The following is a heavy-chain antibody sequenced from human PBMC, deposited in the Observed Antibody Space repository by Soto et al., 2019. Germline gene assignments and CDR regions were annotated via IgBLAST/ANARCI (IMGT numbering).Heavy chain of an antibody. Sequence: VQLVESGGALVKPGGSLRLSCVGSGFTFSDHYMSWIRQAPGKGLEWVSYIFRSETTIYYADSVRGRFTISRDDAKKSLYLQMNSLRAEDTAVYYCARGHYGLDVWGQGTTVTVSS. V-gene: IGHV3-11*01. CDR2: IFRSETTI. J-gene: IGHJ6*02. CDR1: GFTFSDHY. CDR3: ARGHYGLDV.